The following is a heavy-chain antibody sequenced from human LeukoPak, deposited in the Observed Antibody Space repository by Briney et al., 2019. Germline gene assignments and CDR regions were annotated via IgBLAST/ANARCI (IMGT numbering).Heavy chain of an antibody. V-gene: IGHV4-59*01. CDR1: GGSISSYY. D-gene: IGHD3-3*01. CDR3: ARGDYDFWSGYSPFDY. J-gene: IGHJ4*02. CDR2: IYYSGST. Sequence: SEALSLTCTVSGGSISSYYWSWIRQPPGKGLEWIGYIYYSGSTNYNPSLKSRVTTSVDTSKNQFSLKLSSVTAADTAVYYCARGDYDFWSGYSPFDYWGQGTLVTVSS.